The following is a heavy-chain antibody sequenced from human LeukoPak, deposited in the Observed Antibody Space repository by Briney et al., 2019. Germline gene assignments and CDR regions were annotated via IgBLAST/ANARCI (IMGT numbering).Heavy chain of an antibody. V-gene: IGHV4-59*01. CDR3: ARGLDSSGWFDP. Sequence: SETLSLTCTVSGGSISSYYWSWNRQPPGKGLEWIGYIYYSGSTNYNPSLRSRVTISVDTSKNQFSLKLSSVTAADTAVYYCARGLDSSGWFDPWGQGTLVTVSS. J-gene: IGHJ5*02. CDR1: GGSISSYY. D-gene: IGHD6-19*01. CDR2: IYYSGST.